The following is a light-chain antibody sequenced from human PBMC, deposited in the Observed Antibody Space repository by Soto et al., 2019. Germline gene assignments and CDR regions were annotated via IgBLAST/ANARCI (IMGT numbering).Light chain of an antibody. J-gene: IGLJ2*01. CDR1: SSDVGGYNY. CDR2: DVS. CDR3: SSYTSGNTLVL. Sequence: QSVLTQPASVSGSPGQSITISCTGTSSDVGGYNYVSWYQQHPGKAPKLMIYDVSKRPSGVSNRFSGSKSGNTASLTISGLHAEDEADYYCSSYTSGNTLVLFGGGTKLTVL. V-gene: IGLV2-14*03.